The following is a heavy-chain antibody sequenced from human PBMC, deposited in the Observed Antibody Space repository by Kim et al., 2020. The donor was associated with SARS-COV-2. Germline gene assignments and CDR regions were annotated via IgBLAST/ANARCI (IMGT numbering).Heavy chain of an antibody. V-gene: IGHV4-34*01. CDR2: INDSGST. CDR3: ARGVRCSSTSCYMILGMD. D-gene: IGHD2-2*02. CDR1: GGSFSGYY. J-gene: IGHJ6*01. Sequence: SETLSLICAVYGGSFSGYYWSWIRQPPGKGLEWIGEINDSGSTNYNPSLKSRVTISVDTSKNQFSLKLSSVTAADTAVYYCARGVRCSSTSCYMILGMD.